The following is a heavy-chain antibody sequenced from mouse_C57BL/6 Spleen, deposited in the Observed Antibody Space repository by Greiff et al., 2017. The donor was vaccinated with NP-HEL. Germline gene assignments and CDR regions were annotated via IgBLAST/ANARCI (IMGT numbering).Heavy chain of an antibody. CDR3: ARHDITTDDWYFDV. J-gene: IGHJ1*03. Sequence: EVMLVESGGGLVKPGGSLKLSCAASGFTFSSYTMSWVRQTPEKRLEWVATISGGGGNTYYPDSVKGRFTISRDNAKNTLYLQMSSLRSEDTALYYCARHDITTDDWYFDVWGTGTTVTVSS. V-gene: IGHV5-9*01. CDR1: GFTFSSYT. D-gene: IGHD1-1*01. CDR2: ISGGGGNT.